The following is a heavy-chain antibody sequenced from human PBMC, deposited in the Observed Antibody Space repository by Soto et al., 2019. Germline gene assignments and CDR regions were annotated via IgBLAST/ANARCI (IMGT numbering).Heavy chain of an antibody. CDR3: AILNSDYYDSSGYFDY. J-gene: IGHJ4*02. V-gene: IGHV4-4*02. Sequence: PSETLSLTCAVSGGSISSSNWWSWVRQPPGKGLEWIGEIYHSGSTNYNPSLKSRVTISVDTSKNQFSLKLSSVTAADTAVYYCAILNSDYYDSSGYFDYWGQGTLVTVSS. CDR1: GGSISSSNW. CDR2: IYHSGST. D-gene: IGHD3-22*01.